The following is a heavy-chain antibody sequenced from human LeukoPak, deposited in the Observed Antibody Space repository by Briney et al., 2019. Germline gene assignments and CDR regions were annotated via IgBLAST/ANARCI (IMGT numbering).Heavy chain of an antibody. J-gene: IGHJ3*02. CDR1: GFTFSSYW. Sequence: PGGSLRLSCAASGFTFSSYWMSWVRQTPGKGLEWVANIKNDGSGKYYVDSVKGRFTISRDNAKNSLYLQMNSLRAEDTAVYYCARALGENWNDSPLATFDIWGQGTMVTVSS. CDR3: ARALGENWNDSPLATFDI. V-gene: IGHV3-7*01. D-gene: IGHD1-1*01. CDR2: IKNDGSGK.